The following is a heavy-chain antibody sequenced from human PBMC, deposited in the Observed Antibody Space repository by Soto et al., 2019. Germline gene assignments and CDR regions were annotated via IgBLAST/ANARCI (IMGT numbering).Heavy chain of an antibody. D-gene: IGHD2-2*01. CDR2: INSNSGGT. CDR3: ARVGYCSSTTCFGYYYGMDV. CDR1: GYFFTGYY. J-gene: IGHJ6*02. V-gene: IGHV1-2*02. Sequence: ASVKVSCKASGYFFTGYYMYWVRQAPGQGLEWMGWINSNSGGTNYAQKFQGRVTMTRDTSITTAYMELSSLRSDDTAVYYCARVGYCSSTTCFGYYYGMDVWGQGTTVTVSS.